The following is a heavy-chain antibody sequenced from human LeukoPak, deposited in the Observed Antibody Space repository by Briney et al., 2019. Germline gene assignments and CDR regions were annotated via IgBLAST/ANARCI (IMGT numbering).Heavy chain of an antibody. CDR1: GGTFISYA. Sequence: SVKVSCKASGGTFISYAISWVRQAPGQGLEWMGGIIPIFGTANYAQKFQGRVTITADESTSTAYMELSSLRSEDTAVYYCARLRFLDRASWWYYYYGMDAWGQGTTVTVSS. D-gene: IGHD3-3*01. V-gene: IGHV1-69*13. CDR3: ARLRFLDRASWWYYYYGMDA. J-gene: IGHJ6*02. CDR2: IIPIFGTA.